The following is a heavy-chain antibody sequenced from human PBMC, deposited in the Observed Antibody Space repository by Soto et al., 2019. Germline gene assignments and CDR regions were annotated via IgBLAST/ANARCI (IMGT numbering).Heavy chain of an antibody. CDR3: ARGRRSWDDSSGYDIHS. J-gene: IGHJ4*02. CDR2: IYYSGST. CDR1: GGSVSSGSYY. Sequence: QVQLQESGPGLVKPSETLSLTCTVSGGSVSSGSYYWSWIRQPPGKGLEWIGYIYYSGSTNYNPSLKSRVTISVDTSKNQFSLKLSSVTAADTAVYYCARGRRSWDDSSGYDIHSWGQGTLVTVSS. D-gene: IGHD3-22*01. V-gene: IGHV4-61*01.